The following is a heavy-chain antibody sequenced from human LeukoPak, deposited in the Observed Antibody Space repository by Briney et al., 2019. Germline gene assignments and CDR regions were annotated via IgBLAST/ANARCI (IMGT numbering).Heavy chain of an antibody. CDR1: GGSISSGGYY. D-gene: IGHD4-17*01. CDR3: ARSHDYGDYVFDY. CDR2: IYYSGST. Sequence: SETLSLTCTVSGGSISSGGYYWSWIRQRPGKGLEWIGYIYYSGSTYYNPSLKSRVTISVDTSKNQFSLKLSSVTAADTAVYYCARSHDYGDYVFDYWGQGTLVTVSS. J-gene: IGHJ4*02. V-gene: IGHV4-31*03.